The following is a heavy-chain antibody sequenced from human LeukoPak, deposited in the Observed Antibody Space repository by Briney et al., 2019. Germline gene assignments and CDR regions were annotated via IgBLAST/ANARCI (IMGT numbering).Heavy chain of an antibody. CDR3: TRDRVGLWWFN. J-gene: IGHJ4*02. V-gene: IGHV3-49*03. CDR2: IRSKTYGGTT. D-gene: IGHD2-21*01. Sequence: GGSLRLSCTASGSTSGDDALNWFRQAPGKGLEWVGFIRSKTYGGTTEYAASVKGRFTISRDDSKSIAYLQMNSLKTEDTAVYYCTRDRVGLWWFNWGQGTLVTVSS. CDR1: GSTSGDDA.